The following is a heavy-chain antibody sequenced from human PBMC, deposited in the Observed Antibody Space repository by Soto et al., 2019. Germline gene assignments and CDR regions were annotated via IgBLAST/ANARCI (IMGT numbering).Heavy chain of an antibody. D-gene: IGHD1-1*01. CDR1: GYTFTSYG. V-gene: IGHV1-18*01. J-gene: IGHJ4*02. CDR3: ARDAAIGMNAY. CDR2: ISAYNGNT. Sequence: QVQLVQSGAEVKKPGASVKVSCKASGYTFTSYGISWVRQAPGQGLGWMGWISAYNGNTKYAQKLQGRVTMTADTSTSTAYMELRSLRADGTAVYYCARDAAIGMNAYWGQGTLVTVSS.